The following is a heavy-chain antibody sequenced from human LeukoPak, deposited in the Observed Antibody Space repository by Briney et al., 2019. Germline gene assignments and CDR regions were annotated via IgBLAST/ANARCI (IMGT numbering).Heavy chain of an antibody. Sequence: PGGSLRLSCAASGFPFSNYWMHWVRQAPGKGLVWVSRVNSDGSTTNYADSVKGRFTISRDKAEKTLYMRMNRLRAEDTAVYYYASQSRYGLAYWGQGSLVTVSS. CDR3: ASQSRYGLAY. CDR2: VNSDGSTT. V-gene: IGHV3-74*01. J-gene: IGHJ4*02. CDR1: GFPFSNYW. D-gene: IGHD5-12*01.